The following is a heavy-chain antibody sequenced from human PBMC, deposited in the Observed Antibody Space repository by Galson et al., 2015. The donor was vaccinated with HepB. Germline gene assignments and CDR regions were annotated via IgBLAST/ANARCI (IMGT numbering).Heavy chain of an antibody. CDR3: ARHGRITIFGVYYYYGMDV. V-gene: IGHV5-10-1*01. J-gene: IGHJ6*02. D-gene: IGHD3-3*01. Sequence: QSGAEVKKPGESLRISCKGSGYSFTSYWISWVRQMPGKGLEWMGRIDPSDSYTNYSPSFQGHVTISADKSISTAYLQWSSLKASDTAMYYCARHGRITIFGVYYYYGMDVWGQGTTVTVSS. CDR1: GYSFTSYW. CDR2: IDPSDSYT.